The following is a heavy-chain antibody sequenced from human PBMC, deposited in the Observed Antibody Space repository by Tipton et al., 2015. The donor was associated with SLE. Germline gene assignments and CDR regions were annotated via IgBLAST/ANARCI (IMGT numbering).Heavy chain of an antibody. CDR2: IKEDGSEK. V-gene: IGHV3-7*01. CDR1: GFTFSDYW. Sequence: SLRLSCAASGFTFSDYWMSWVRQAPGKGLEWVANIKEDGSEKYYVDSLKGRFTISRDNAKNSLYLQMNSLRAEDTAVYYCTDGLDCWGQGTLVTVSS. CDR3: TDGLDC. J-gene: IGHJ4*02.